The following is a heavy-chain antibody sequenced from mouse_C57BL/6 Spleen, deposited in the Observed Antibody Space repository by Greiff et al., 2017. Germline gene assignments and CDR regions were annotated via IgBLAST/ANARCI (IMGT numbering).Heavy chain of an antibody. CDR2: INPNNGGT. CDR3: ARRFSSSYVGDY. V-gene: IGHV1-18*01. CDR1: GYTFTDYN. J-gene: IGHJ2*01. Sequence: VQLQQSGPELVKPGASVKIPCKASGYTFTDYNMDWVKQSHGKSLEWIGDINPNNGGTIYNQKFKGKATLTVDKSSSTAYMELRSLTSEDTAVYYCARRFSSSYVGDYWGQGTTLTVSS. D-gene: IGHD1-1*01.